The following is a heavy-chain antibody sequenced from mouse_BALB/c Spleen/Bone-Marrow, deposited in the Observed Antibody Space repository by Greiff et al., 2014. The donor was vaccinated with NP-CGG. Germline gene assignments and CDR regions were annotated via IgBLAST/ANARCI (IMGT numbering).Heavy chain of an antibody. CDR2: IYPGSGST. CDR3: TRYYGYYAMDY. V-gene: IGHV1S22*01. CDR1: GYTFTSYW. Sequence: LQESGSELVRPGASVKLSCKASGYTFTSYWMHWVKQRPGQGLEWIGNIYPGSGSTSYDEKFKSKATLTVDTSSSTAYMQLSSLTSEDSAVYYCTRYYGYYAMDYWGQGTSVTVSS. J-gene: IGHJ4*01. D-gene: IGHD1-2*01.